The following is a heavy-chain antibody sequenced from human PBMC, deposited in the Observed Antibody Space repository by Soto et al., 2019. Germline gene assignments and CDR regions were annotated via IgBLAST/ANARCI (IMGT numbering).Heavy chain of an antibody. Sequence: GASVKVSCKASGYTFTSYYMHWVRQASGQGLEWMGWMNPKRGNTGYAQKFQDRVTVTRNTSIGTAYMDLRSLGSDDTAVYYCARVMSNGHSALWGQGTLVTVSS. D-gene: IGHD2-8*01. J-gene: IGHJ4*02. CDR2: MNPKRGNT. CDR1: GYTFTSYY. CDR3: ARVMSNGHSAL. V-gene: IGHV1-8*02.